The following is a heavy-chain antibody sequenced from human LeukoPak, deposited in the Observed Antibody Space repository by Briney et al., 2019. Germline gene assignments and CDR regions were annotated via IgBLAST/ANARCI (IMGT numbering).Heavy chain of an antibody. CDR1: GITFRNYW. Sequence: GGSLRLSCTTSGITFRNYWIHWVRQAPGKGLVWVSHITQDGSSTFYADSVKGRFTTSRDNAKNTVFLQMNSLTAEDTGVYYCATDDYRGLGYWGQGILVTVSS. D-gene: IGHD4-11*01. V-gene: IGHV3-74*01. J-gene: IGHJ4*02. CDR2: ITQDGSST. CDR3: ATDDYRGLGY.